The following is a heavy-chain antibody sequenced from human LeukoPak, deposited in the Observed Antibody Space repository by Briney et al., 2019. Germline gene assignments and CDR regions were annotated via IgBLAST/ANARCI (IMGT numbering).Heavy chain of an antibody. CDR2: IYYSGST. D-gene: IGHD2-15*01. J-gene: IGHJ4*02. CDR1: GGSVSSAYY. Sequence: SETLSLTCTVSGGSVSSAYYWSWIRQPPGKGLEWIGYIYYSGSTKYNPSLKSRVTMSVDTSKNQFSLKLRSVTAADTAVYYCARAVGYCSGGSCSLDYWGQGTLVTVSS. CDR3: ARAVGYCSGGSCSLDY. V-gene: IGHV4-61*01.